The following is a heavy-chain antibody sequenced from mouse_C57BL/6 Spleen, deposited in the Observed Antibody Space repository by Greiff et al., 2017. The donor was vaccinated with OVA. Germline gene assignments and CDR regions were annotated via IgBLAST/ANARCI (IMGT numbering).Heavy chain of an antibody. D-gene: IGHD1-1*01. CDR1: GYTFTSYW. CDR2: LNPSSGYT. J-gene: IGHJ4*01. CDR3: ARIRPITTVVEDAMDY. Sequence: QVQLQQSGAELAKPGASVKLSCKASGYTFTSYWMHWVKQRPGQGLEWIGYLNPSSGYTKYNQKFKDKATLTADKSSSTAYMQLSSLTYEDSAVYYCARIRPITTVVEDAMDYWGQGTSVTVSS. V-gene: IGHV1-7*01.